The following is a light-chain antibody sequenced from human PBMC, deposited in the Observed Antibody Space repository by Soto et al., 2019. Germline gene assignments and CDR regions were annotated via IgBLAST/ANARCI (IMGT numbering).Light chain of an antibody. CDR3: SSYTSSSTVV. CDR1: SSDVGGYNY. Sequence: QSVLTQPASVSGSPGQSITISCTGTSSDVGGYNYVSWYQQHPGKAPKLMIYDVSNRPSGVSNRFSGSKSGNTASLTISGLQAEDAADYYCSSYTSSSTVVFGGWTQLTVL. J-gene: IGLJ2*01. V-gene: IGLV2-14*01. CDR2: DVS.